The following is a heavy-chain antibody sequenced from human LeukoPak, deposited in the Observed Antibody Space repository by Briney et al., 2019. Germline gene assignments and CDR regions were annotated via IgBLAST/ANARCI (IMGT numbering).Heavy chain of an antibody. J-gene: IGHJ4*02. CDR1: GFTFGTYW. CDR3: ARGMVRGVIDFLDY. CDR2: INPDGSST. Sequence: TGGSLRLSCAASGFTFGTYWMHWVRQGPGKGLVWVSRINPDGSSTTYADSVKGRFTISRDNAKNTLYLQMNSLRAEDTAVYYCARGMVRGVIDFLDYWGQGTLVTVSS. V-gene: IGHV3-74*01. D-gene: IGHD3-10*01.